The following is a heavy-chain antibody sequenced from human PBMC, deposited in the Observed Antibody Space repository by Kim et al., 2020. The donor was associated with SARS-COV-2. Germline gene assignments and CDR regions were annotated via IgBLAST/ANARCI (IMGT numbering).Heavy chain of an antibody. J-gene: IGHJ6*02. CDR3: ARGMFSSGFDV. V-gene: IGHV3-74*01. D-gene: IGHD3-10*02. CDR2: ISNGGSHT. CDR1: GFTLNTYW. Sequence: GGSLRLSCVASGFTLNTYWINWVRQAPGKGLVWVSRISNGGSHTHYAGSVKGRFTMSRDNAENTVILQMHSLRAEDTAVYYCARGMFSSGFDVWGQGTTVTISS.